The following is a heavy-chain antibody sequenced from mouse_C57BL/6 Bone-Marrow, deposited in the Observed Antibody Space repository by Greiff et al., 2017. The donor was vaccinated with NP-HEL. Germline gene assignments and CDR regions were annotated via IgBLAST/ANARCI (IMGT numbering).Heavy chain of an antibody. V-gene: IGHV1-15*01. CDR2: IDPETGGT. CDR1: GYTFTDYE. D-gene: IGHD4-1*01. CDR3: TRWGWDEDFDY. Sequence: QVQLQQSGAELVRPGASVTLSCKASGYTFTDYEMHWVKQTPVHGLEWIGAIDPETGGTAYNQKFKGKAILTADKSSSTAYMELRSPTSEDSAVYYCTRWGWDEDFDYWGQGTTLTVSS. J-gene: IGHJ2*01.